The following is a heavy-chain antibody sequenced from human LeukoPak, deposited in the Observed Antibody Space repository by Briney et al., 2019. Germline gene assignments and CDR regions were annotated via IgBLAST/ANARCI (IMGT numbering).Heavy chain of an antibody. CDR1: GFTFSSYE. J-gene: IGHJ4*02. CDR3: ATSGYSSSWYFG. Sequence: GGSLRLSCAASGFTFSSYEMNWVRQAPGKGLEWVSYISSSGSTIYYADSVKGRFTISRDNAKNSLYLQMNSLRAEDTAVYYCATSGYSSSWYFGWGQGTLVTVSS. D-gene: IGHD6-13*01. V-gene: IGHV3-48*03. CDR2: ISSSGSTI.